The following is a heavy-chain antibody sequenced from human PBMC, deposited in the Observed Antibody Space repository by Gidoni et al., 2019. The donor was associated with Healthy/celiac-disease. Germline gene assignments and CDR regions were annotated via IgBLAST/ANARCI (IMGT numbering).Heavy chain of an antibody. CDR1: GFTFSSYS. V-gene: IGHV3-48*02. CDR2: ISSSSSTI. CDR3: ARGRLYDILTGYYDSL. Sequence: EVQLVESGGGLVQPGGSLSLACAASGFTFSSYSMNWVRQAPGKGLVWFSYISSSSSTIYYADSVKGRFTISRDNAKNSLYLQMNSLRDEDTAVYYCARGRLYDILTGYYDSLWGQGTLVTVSS. D-gene: IGHD3-9*01. J-gene: IGHJ4*02.